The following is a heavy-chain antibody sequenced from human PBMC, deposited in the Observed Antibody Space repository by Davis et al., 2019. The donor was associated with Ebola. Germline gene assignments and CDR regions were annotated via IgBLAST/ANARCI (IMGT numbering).Heavy chain of an antibody. J-gene: IGHJ4*02. CDR3: AREGYYYGSGSYQYYFDY. CDR2: ISSSSSYI. Sequence: GESLKISCAASGFTFSSYSMNWVRQAPGKGLEWVSSISSSSSYIYYADSVKGRFTISRDNAKNSLYLQMNSLRAEDTAVYYCAREGYYYGSGSYQYYFDYWGQGTLVTVSS. D-gene: IGHD3-10*01. V-gene: IGHV3-21*01. CDR1: GFTFSSYS.